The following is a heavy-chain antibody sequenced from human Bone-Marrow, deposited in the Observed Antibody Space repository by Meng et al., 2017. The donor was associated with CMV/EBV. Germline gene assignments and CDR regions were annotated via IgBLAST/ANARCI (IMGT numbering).Heavy chain of an antibody. CDR3: ARIRSHYGSGYYSHDVFDI. V-gene: IGHV3-30-3*01. CDR2: ISYDGSNK. Sequence: GGSLRLSCAASGFTFSSYAMHWVRQAPGNGLEWVAVISYDGSNKYYADSVKGRFTISRDNSKNTLYLQMNSLRAEDTAVHYCARIRSHYGSGYYSHDVFDIWGQGTMVTVSS. CDR1: GFTFSSYA. J-gene: IGHJ3*02. D-gene: IGHD3-10*01.